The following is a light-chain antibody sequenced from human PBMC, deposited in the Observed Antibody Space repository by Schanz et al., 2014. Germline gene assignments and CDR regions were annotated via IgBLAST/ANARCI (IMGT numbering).Light chain of an antibody. J-gene: IGKJ4*01. CDR1: QSISGW. Sequence: DIQLTQSPSTLSASVGDRVTITCRASQSISGWLAWYQQKPGKAPNLLIYRASTLQSGVPSRFSGSGSGTEFTLTISSLRADDAAVYYCQQYYGVPLTFGGGTKVEI. V-gene: IGKV1-5*03. CDR3: QQYYGVPLT. CDR2: RAS.